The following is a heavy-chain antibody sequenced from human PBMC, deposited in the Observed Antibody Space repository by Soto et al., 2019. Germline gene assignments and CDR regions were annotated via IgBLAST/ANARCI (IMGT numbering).Heavy chain of an antibody. CDR1: GFTFSSYS. CDR2: ISSSSSYI. CDR3: ARGVITFGGVPSSAPGRY. V-gene: IGHV3-21*01. Sequence: PGGSLRLSCAASGFTFSSYSMNWVRQAPGKGLEWVSSISSSSSYIYYADSVKGRFTISRDNAKNSLYLQMNSLRAEDTAVYYCARGVITFGGVPSSAPGRYWGQGTLVTVSS. D-gene: IGHD3-16*01. J-gene: IGHJ4*02.